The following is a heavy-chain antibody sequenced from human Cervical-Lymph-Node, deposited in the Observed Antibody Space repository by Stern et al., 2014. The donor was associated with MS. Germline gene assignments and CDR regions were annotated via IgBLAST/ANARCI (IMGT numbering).Heavy chain of an antibody. D-gene: IGHD2-2*01. CDR1: GFTFSDYS. Sequence: VQLVESGGGLVTPGGSLRLSCAASGFTFSDYSMNWVRQAPGKGLEWVSSITNSGASMYYVDSVKGRFTISRDNAKHTLYLQMDSLSAEDTATYFCASTLHGGLYNWFDPWGQGTLFTVSS. V-gene: IGHV3-21*01. CDR3: ASTLHGGLYNWFDP. CDR2: ITNSGASM. J-gene: IGHJ5*02.